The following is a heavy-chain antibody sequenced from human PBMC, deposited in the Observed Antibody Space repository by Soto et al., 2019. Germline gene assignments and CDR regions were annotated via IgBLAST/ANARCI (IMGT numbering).Heavy chain of an antibody. D-gene: IGHD6-19*01. Sequence: QVQLVESGGGVVQPGRSLRLSCAASGFTFSSYGMHWVRQAPGKGLEWVAVIWYDGSNKYYADSVKGRFTISRDNSEKTLSLQMNSLRAEDTAVYYCARDLNRGSVWYLGSYYFDYWGQGTMVTVSS. CDR1: GFTFSSYG. V-gene: IGHV3-33*01. CDR3: ARDLNRGSVWYLGSYYFDY. J-gene: IGHJ4*02. CDR2: IWYDGSNK.